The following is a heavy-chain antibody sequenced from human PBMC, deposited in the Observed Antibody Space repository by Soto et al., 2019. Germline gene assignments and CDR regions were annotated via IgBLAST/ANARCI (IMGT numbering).Heavy chain of an antibody. CDR1: GFTFSSYG. CDR2: ISGSGGST. V-gene: IGHV3-23*01. CDR3: AKDPCSGGSCYSDY. J-gene: IGHJ4*02. Sequence: PGGSLRLSCAASGFTFSSYGMHWVRQAPGKGLEWVSAISGSGGSTYYADSVKGRFTISRDNSKNTLYLQMNSLRAEDTAVYYCAKDPCSGGSCYSDYWGQGTLVTVSS. D-gene: IGHD2-15*01.